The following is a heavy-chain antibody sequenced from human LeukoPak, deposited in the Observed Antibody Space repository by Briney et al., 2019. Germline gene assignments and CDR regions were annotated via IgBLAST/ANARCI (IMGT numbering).Heavy chain of an antibody. V-gene: IGHV3-64*01. Sequence: GCSLRLSRAACGFCFRNYAMLWVGQAPGKGLEDVSGISSNGGSTYYANSVKGRFTISRDNSKNTLYLQMGSLRAEDMAVYYCARDLAFYGGFDYWGQGTLVTVSS. D-gene: IGHD3-3*02. CDR3: ARDLAFYGGFDY. J-gene: IGHJ4*02. CDR2: ISSNGGST. CDR1: GFCFRNYA.